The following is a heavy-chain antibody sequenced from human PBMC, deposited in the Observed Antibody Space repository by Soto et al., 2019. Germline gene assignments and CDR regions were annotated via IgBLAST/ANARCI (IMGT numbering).Heavy chain of an antibody. D-gene: IGHD3-9*01. Sequence: SQTLSLTCAISVDSVSSNSAAWNLIRQSPSRGLEWLGRTYYRSKLYNHYAVSVKSRITVNPDTSKNQFSLQLNSVTPEDTAVYYCARSGPAGYIDYWGQGIMVTVSS. CDR2: TYYRSKLYN. CDR1: VDSVSSNSAA. CDR3: ARSGPAGYIDY. V-gene: IGHV6-1*01. J-gene: IGHJ4*02.